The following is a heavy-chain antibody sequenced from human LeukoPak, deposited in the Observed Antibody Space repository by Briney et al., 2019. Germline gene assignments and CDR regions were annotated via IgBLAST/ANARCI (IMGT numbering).Heavy chain of an antibody. CDR1: GGSISSGGCF. Sequence: SQTLSLTCTVSGGSISSGGCFWSWIRQHPGKGLEWVGYINASAISNSNPSLSSLVTLSVDTSKNQCSLNLASVPAAAAAVYYCARGALDTWVRVTIPGEFDPWGQGTLVTVSS. D-gene: IGHD4-11*01. V-gene: IGHV4-31*01. CDR2: INASAIS. J-gene: IGHJ5*02. CDR3: ARGALDTWVRVTIPGEFDP.